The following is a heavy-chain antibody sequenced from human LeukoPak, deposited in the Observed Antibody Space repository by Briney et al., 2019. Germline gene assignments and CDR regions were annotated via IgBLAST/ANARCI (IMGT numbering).Heavy chain of an antibody. J-gene: IGHJ4*02. Sequence: GGSLRLSCAASGLTFSGYWRNWVRQAPGKGLEWVSYISASGTTIYYTDSVKGRFTISRDNAKNSLYLQMNSLRDEDTALYYCALYFYDSSGYPSFDYWGQGTLVTVSS. V-gene: IGHV3-48*02. CDR3: ALYFYDSSGYPSFDY. CDR2: ISASGTTI. CDR1: GLTFSGYW. D-gene: IGHD3-22*01.